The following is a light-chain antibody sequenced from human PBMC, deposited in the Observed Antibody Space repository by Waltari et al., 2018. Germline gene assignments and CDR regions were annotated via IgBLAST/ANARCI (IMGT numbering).Light chain of an antibody. Sequence: HSALAQPASVSGSPGQPITISCTGTSSDVGGYNYVSWYQQHPGKAPRLMIYDVNNRPSGVSNRFSGSKSGNTASLTISGLQAEDEADYYCSSFTRTNSWVFGGGTKLTVL. V-gene: IGLV2-14*03. CDR2: DVN. CDR1: SSDVGGYNY. CDR3: SSFTRTNSWV. J-gene: IGLJ3*02.